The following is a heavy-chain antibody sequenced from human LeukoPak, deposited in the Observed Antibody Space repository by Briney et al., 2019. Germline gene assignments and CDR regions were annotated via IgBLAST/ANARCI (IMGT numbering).Heavy chain of an antibody. J-gene: IGHJ3*02. CDR2: IYSGGST. CDR3: AKDLGEFLVGAFDI. V-gene: IGHV3-53*01. Sequence: PGGSLRLSCAASGFTVSSNYMSWVRQAPGKGLEWVSVIYSGGSTYYADSVKGRFTISRDNSKNTLYLQMNSLRAEDTAVYYCAKDLGEFLVGAFDIWGQGTMVTVSS. CDR1: GFTVSSNY. D-gene: IGHD3-10*01.